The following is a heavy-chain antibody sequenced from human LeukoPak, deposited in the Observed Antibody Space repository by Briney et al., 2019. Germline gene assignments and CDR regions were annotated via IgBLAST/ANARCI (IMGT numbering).Heavy chain of an antibody. J-gene: IGHJ4*02. CDR1: GFTFSNYW. Sequence: PGGSLRLSCAASGFTFSNYWMSWVRQAPGKGLEWAANIKQDGSEKYYVDSVKGRFTISRDNDKNSLYLQMNSLRAEDAAVYYCASGRQLGYWGQGTLVTVSS. CDR2: IKQDGSEK. V-gene: IGHV3-7*01. D-gene: IGHD6-13*01. CDR3: ASGRQLGY.